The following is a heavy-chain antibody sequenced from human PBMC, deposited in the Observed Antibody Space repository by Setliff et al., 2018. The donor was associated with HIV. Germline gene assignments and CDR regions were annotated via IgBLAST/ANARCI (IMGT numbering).Heavy chain of an antibody. CDR2: IYYSGSI. CDR1: GGSISSHY. D-gene: IGHD3-9*01. V-gene: IGHV4-59*08. Sequence: LSLTCTVSGGSISSHYWSWIRQPPGKGLEWIGIIYYSGSIDYNPSLKSRVTISVDTSKNQFSLKLSSVTAADPAVYYCARSKVNYDILTGYPDAFYIWGQGTMVTVSS. CDR3: ARSKVNYDILTGYPDAFYI. J-gene: IGHJ3*02.